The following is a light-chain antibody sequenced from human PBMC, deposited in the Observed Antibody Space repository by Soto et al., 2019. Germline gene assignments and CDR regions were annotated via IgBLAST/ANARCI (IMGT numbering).Light chain of an antibody. V-gene: IGLV2-14*03. Sequence: QSVLTQPASVSGSPGPSITIFCTGTSSDVGGYNYVSWYQQHPRSAPKLMIYHVSSRPSVVSNRFAGSKSGNTTSLTISGLQAEDGAYYYCSSYTSSFKLAVFGSGTKVTVL. J-gene: IGLJ1*01. CDR1: SSDVGGYNY. CDR2: HVS. CDR3: SSYTSSFKLAV.